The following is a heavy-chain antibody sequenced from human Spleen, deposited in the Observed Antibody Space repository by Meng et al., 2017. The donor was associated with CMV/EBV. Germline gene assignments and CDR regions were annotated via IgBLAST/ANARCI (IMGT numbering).Heavy chain of an antibody. D-gene: IGHD6-13*01. J-gene: IGHJ4*02. CDR3: AKGALRIIYSTKDY. V-gene: IGHV3-21*04. Sequence: GESLKISCAASGFTFSSYSMNWVRQAPGKGLEWVSSISSRSSYIYYADSVKGRFTISRDNAKNSLYLQMNSLRAEDTALYYCAKGALRIIYSTKDYWGQGTLVTVSS. CDR2: ISSRSSYI. CDR1: GFTFSSYS.